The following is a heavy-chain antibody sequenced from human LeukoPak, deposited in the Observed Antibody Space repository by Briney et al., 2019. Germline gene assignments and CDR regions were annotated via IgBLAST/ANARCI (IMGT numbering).Heavy chain of an antibody. CDR2: IYTSGST. Sequence: SETLSPTCTVSGGSISSGSYYWSWIRQPAGKGLEWIGRIYTSGSTNYNPSLKSRVTISVDTSKNQFSLKLSSVTAADTAVYYCARSQYDSSGLLLWGQGTLVTVSS. CDR3: ARSQYDSSGLLL. D-gene: IGHD3-22*01. J-gene: IGHJ4*02. V-gene: IGHV4-61*02. CDR1: GGSISSGSYY.